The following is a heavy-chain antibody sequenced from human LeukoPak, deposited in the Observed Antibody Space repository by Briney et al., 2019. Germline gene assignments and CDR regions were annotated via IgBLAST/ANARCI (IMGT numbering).Heavy chain of an antibody. CDR3: ATVPSRNYDSSGYYYVGLDY. D-gene: IGHD3-22*01. J-gene: IGHJ4*02. Sequence: SETLSLTCTVSGGSISSSSYYWGWIRQPPGKGLEWIGSIYYSGSTYYNPSLKSRVTISVDTSKNQFSLKLSSVTAADTAVYYCATVPSRNYDSSGYYYVGLDYWGQGTLVTVSS. CDR2: IYYSGST. CDR1: GGSISSSSYY. V-gene: IGHV4-39*07.